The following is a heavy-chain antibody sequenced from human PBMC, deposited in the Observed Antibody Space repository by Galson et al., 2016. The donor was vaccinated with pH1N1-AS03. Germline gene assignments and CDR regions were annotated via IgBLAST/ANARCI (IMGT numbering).Heavy chain of an antibody. J-gene: IGHJ4*02. Sequence: LRLSCAASGFTFSAYSMNWFRQAPGKGLEWVSHISSRSSGKYYADSVTGRFTVSRDDAENSLSLQMNSRRVEDTAVYFCARDLRAVADPYWGQGTLGTVSS. CDR2: ISSRSSGK. V-gene: IGHV3-48*01. CDR1: GFTFSAYS. D-gene: IGHD4-23*01. CDR3: ARDLRAVADPY.